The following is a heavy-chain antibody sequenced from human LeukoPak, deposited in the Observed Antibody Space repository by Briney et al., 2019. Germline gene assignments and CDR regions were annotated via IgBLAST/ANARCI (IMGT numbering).Heavy chain of an antibody. CDR3: AWGHDDRSGSFDY. CDR2: MSPSGIT. Sequence: SGTLSLTCTVSGDSVSSGNYYLTWIRQPPGKGLDWITYMSPSGITKYNPSLKSRVTTSVDTSRTQFSLRLSSVTAADTAMCYCAWGHDDRSGSFDYWGQGTLVTVSS. V-gene: IGHV4-61*01. J-gene: IGHJ4*02. D-gene: IGHD3-22*01. CDR1: GDSVSSGNYY.